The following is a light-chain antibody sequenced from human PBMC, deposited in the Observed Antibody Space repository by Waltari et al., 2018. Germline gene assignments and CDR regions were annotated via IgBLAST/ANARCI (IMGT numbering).Light chain of an antibody. CDR1: QGISSW. CDR2: DAS. J-gene: IGKJ1*01. Sequence: DIQMTQSPSTLSASVGDRVIITCRASQGISSWLAWYQQKPGKVPKLLIYDASSLESGVPSRFSGSGYGTEFTLTINSLQPDDFATYYCQQYNSYSSTFGQGTKVEIK. CDR3: QQYNSYSST. V-gene: IGKV1-5*01.